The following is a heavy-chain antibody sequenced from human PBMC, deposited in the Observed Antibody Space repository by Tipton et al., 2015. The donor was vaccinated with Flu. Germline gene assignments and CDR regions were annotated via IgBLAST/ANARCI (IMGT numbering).Heavy chain of an antibody. CDR2: IFYSGST. CDR3: ARGYLLDY. CDR1: GGSISSSSYY. J-gene: IGHJ4*02. Sequence: TLSLTCTVSGGSISSSSYYWGWIRQPPGKGLEWIGSIFYSGSTYYNPSLKSRVTMSVDTSKNQFSLKLSSVTAADTAVYYCARGYLLDYWGQGTLVTVSS. V-gene: IGHV4-39*07. D-gene: IGHD2-2*02.